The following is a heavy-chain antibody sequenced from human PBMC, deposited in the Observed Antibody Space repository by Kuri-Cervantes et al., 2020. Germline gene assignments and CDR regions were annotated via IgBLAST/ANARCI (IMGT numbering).Heavy chain of an antibody. CDR3: ASPYCSSTSCYENWFDP. J-gene: IGHJ5*02. V-gene: IGHV4-39*07. CDR2: IYYSGST. CDR1: GGSISSYY. D-gene: IGHD2-2*01. Sequence: ESLKISCTVSGGSISSYYWGWIRQPPGKGLEWIGSIYYSGSTYYNPSLTSRVTISVDTSKNQFSLKLSSVTAADTAVYYCASPYCSSTSCYENWFDPWGQGTLVTVSS.